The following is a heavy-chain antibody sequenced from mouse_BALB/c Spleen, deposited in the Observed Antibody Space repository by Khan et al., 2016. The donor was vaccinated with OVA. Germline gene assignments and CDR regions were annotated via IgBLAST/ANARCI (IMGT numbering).Heavy chain of an antibody. CDR1: GYSITSGYV. Sequence: EVQLVESGPGLVQPSQSLSLSCTVTGYSITSGYVWYLIRHFPGNILEWMCYISYSGSINYNPSLKSRISITRDTSKNQFFLQLNSVTTEDTATYYCARPARIKYWGQGTNLTVS. CDR3: ARPARIKY. CDR2: ISYSGSI. D-gene: IGHD1-2*01. J-gene: IGHJ2*01. V-gene: IGHV3-2*02.